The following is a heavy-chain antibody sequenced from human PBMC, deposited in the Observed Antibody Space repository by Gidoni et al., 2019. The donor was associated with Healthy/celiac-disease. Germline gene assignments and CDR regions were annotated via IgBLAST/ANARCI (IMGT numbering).Heavy chain of an antibody. CDR1: GFTFSSYE. V-gene: IGHV3-48*03. D-gene: IGHD5-18*01. Sequence: EVQLVESGGGLVQPGGSLRLSCAASGFTFSSYEMNWVRQAPGKGLEWVSYISSSGSTIYYADSVKGRFTISRDNAKNSLYLQMNSLRAEDTAVYYCARDRGYSYHNNWFDPWGQGTLVTVSS. CDR2: ISSSGSTI. J-gene: IGHJ5*02. CDR3: ARDRGYSYHNNWFDP.